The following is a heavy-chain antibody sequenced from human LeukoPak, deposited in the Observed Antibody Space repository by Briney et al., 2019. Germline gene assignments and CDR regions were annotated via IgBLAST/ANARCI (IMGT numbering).Heavy chain of an antibody. V-gene: IGHV1-2*02. Sequence: ASVKVSCKASGYIFSDYHMHWVRQAPGQGLGWLGWINPKSGAADYAQQFRGRVTMTRDTSINTDYMEMKRVTSDDTAVYYCARGAEAETSPLDFWGQGTLVIVS. CDR1: GYIFSDYH. CDR2: INPKSGAA. D-gene: IGHD6-13*01. CDR3: ARGAEAETSPLDF. J-gene: IGHJ4*02.